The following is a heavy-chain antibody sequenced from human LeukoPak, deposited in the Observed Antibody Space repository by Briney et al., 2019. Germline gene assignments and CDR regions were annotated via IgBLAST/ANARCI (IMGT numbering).Heavy chain of an antibody. CDR2: INPNSGDT. J-gene: IGHJ4*02. CDR1: GYTLIDYY. D-gene: IGHD5-18*01. Sequence: ASVKVSCKASGYTLIDYYIQWVRQAPGQGLEWMGWINPNSGDTNYAQKLQGRVTITRDTSISTAYMELSRLRDDDTAVYYCARGLWVQLWLGYWGQGTLVTVSS. CDR3: ARGLWVQLWLGY. V-gene: IGHV1-2*02.